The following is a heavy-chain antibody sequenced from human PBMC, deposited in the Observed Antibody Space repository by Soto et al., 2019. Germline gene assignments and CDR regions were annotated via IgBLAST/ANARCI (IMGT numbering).Heavy chain of an antibody. CDR2: ISGSGGST. CDR3: AKDGAFDSSGFYPHNWFDP. D-gene: IGHD3-22*01. CDR1: GFTFSSYA. J-gene: IGHJ5*02. Sequence: VCLRLSCAASGFTFSSYAMSGVRQAPGKGLEWVSAISGSGGSTYYADSVKGRFTISRDNSKNTLYLQMNSLRAEDTAVYYCAKDGAFDSSGFYPHNWFDPWGQGTLVTVSS. V-gene: IGHV3-23*01.